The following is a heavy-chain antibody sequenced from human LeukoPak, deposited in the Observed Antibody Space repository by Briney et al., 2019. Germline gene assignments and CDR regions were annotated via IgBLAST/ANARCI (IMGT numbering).Heavy chain of an antibody. D-gene: IGHD2-21*01. J-gene: IGHJ4*02. V-gene: IGHV3-33*01. CDR3: ARDLFDDCSLDY. Sequence: PGGSLRLSCAASGFTFSSYGMHWVRQAPGKGLEWVAVIWYDGSNKYYVDSVKGRFTISRDNAKNSLYLQVNSLRAEDTAVYYCARDLFDDCSLDYWGQGTLVTVSS. CDR1: GFTFSSYG. CDR2: IWYDGSNK.